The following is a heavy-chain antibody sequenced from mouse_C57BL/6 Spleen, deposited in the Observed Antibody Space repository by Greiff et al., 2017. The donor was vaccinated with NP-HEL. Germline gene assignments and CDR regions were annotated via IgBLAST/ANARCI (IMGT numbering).Heavy chain of an antibody. CDR3: ARYGSSYDYAMDY. CDR1: GYTFTSYW. V-gene: IGHV1-7*01. D-gene: IGHD1-1*01. J-gene: IGHJ4*01. CDR2: INPSSGYT. Sequence: VQLQQSGAELAKPGASVKLSCKASGYTFTSYWMHWVKQRPGQGLEWIGYINPSSGYTKYNQKFKDKSTLTADKSSSTAYMQLSSLTYDDSAVYYCARYGSSYDYAMDYWGQGTSVTVSS.